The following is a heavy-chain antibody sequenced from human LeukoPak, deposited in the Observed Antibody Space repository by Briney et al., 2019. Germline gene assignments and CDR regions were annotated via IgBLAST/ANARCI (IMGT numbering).Heavy chain of an antibody. CDR2: ISSSSSYI. J-gene: IGHJ6*03. V-gene: IGHV3-21*01. CDR3: ARALPDLHYDIYYYMDV. CDR1: GFTFSSYS. Sequence: PGGSLRLSCAASGFTFSSYSMNWVRQAPGKGLEWVSSISSSSSYIYYADSVKGRFTISRDNAKNSLYLQMNSLRAEDTAVYYCARALPDLHYDIYYYMDVWGKGTTVTVSS. D-gene: IGHD3-9*01.